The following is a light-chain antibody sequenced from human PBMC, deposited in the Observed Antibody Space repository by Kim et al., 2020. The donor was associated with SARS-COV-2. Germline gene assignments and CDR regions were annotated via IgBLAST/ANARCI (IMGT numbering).Light chain of an antibody. J-gene: IGLJ3*02. Sequence: QSLLTQPPSASGNPGQRVTISCSGGNSNLGTNAVNWYQHLPGTAPRLVIYSSSHRPSGVPDRFSGSKSGTSASLAISGLQSEDVADYFCETWDESLNARVFGGGTKVTVL. V-gene: IGLV1-44*01. CDR3: ETWDESLNARV. CDR2: SSS. CDR1: NSNLGTNA.